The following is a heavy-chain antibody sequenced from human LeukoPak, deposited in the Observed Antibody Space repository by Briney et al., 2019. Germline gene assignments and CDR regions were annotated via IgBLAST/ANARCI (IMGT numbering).Heavy chain of an antibody. CDR1: GGSFSGYY. V-gene: IGHV4-34*01. J-gene: IGHJ4*02. D-gene: IGHD6-25*01. CDR3: ARALLALKVRLDFDY. CDR2: INHSGST. Sequence: PSETLSLTCAVYGGSFSGYYWSWIRQPPGKGLEWIGDINHSGSTNYNPSLKSRVTTSVDTSKNQFSLKLSSVTAADTAVYYCARALLALKVRLDFDYWGQGTLVTVSS.